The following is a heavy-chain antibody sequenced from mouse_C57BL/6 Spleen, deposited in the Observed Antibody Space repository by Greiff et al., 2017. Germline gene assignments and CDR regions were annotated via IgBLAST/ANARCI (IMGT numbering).Heavy chain of an antibody. D-gene: IGHD1-1*01. Sequence: EVQVVESGGGLVKPGGSLKLSCAASGFTFSSYAMSWVRQTPEKRLEWVATISDGGSYTYYPDNVKGRFTISRDTAKNNLYLQMSHLKSEDTAMYYCARGLTYYYGSSHWYFDVWGTGTTVTVSS. CDR1: GFTFSSYA. CDR3: ARGLTYYYGSSHWYFDV. V-gene: IGHV5-4*01. CDR2: ISDGGSYT. J-gene: IGHJ1*03.